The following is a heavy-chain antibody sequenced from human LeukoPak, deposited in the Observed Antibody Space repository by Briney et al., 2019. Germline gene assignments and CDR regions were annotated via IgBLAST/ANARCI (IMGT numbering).Heavy chain of an antibody. D-gene: IGHD2-21*02. CDR1: GYTFTSYY. CDR2: INPNSGGT. V-gene: IGHV1-2*02. CDR3: ARVPDVVVTAIYFDY. J-gene: IGHJ4*02. Sequence: GASVKVSCKASGYTFTSYYMHWVRQAPGQGLEWMGWINPNSGGTNYAQKFQGRVTMTRDTSISTAYMELSRLRSDDTAVYYCARVPDVVVTAIYFDYWGQGTLVTVSS.